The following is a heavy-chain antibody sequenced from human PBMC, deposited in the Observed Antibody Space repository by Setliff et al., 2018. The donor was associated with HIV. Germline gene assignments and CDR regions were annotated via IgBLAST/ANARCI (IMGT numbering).Heavy chain of an antibody. Sequence: SETLSLTCTVSGDPISSGSYYWGWIRQPPGKGLEWIGSMYYSGTTYYNPSLKSRVTISVDTSKTQFSLKLNSVTAADTAVYYCGRAPDYWGQGTLVTVTS. CDR3: GRAPDY. CDR2: MYYSGTT. V-gene: IGHV4-39*01. CDR1: GDPISSGSYY. J-gene: IGHJ4*02.